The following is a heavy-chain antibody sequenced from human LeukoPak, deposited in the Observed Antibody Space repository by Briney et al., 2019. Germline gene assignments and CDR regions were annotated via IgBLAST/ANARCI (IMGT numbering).Heavy chain of an antibody. Sequence: GSLRLSCAASGFTFCSHAMAWVRQAPGKGLEWVSFISGSGGSTFYPDSVKGRFTISRDDSKNTLYLQMDRLRADDTAVYYCAARPVRDLGPLDFWGQGTLVTVSS. V-gene: IGHV3-23*01. J-gene: IGHJ4*02. D-gene: IGHD5-24*01. CDR2: ISGSGGST. CDR1: GFTFCSHA. CDR3: AARPVRDLGPLDF.